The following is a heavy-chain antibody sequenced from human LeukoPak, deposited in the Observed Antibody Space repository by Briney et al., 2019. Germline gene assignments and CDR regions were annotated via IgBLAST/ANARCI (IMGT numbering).Heavy chain of an antibody. D-gene: IGHD1-14*01. CDR2: VLYDGSKK. Sequence: PGGSLRLSCAASGFTFNKYTMHWVRQAPGKGLEWVGVVLYDGSKKNNADSVKGRFTISRDNSKNTLYLEMNSLSPDDTAVYYCARGVEPLAANTLAYWGQGTLVTVSS. J-gene: IGHJ4*02. V-gene: IGHV3-30*14. CDR3: ARGVEPLAANTLAY. CDR1: GFTFNKYT.